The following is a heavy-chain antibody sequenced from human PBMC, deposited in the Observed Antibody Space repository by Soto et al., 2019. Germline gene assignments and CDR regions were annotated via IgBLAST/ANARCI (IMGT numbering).Heavy chain of an antibody. V-gene: IGHV3-15*01. CDR1: GFNLNNAW. CDR2: IKSETDSGTT. J-gene: IGHJ3*01. Sequence: GGSLRLSCAASGFNLNNAWVSWVRQAPGKGLEWIGHIKSETDSGTTDYAAPVKGRFTISRDGSDNTLYLQMNSLKTEDTALYYCTTTALLVYASAPASNFDVWGQGTMVTV. D-gene: IGHD2-8*01. CDR3: TTTALLVYASAPASNFDV.